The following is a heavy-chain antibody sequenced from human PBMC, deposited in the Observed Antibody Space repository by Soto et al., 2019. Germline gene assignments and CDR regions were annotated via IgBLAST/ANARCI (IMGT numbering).Heavy chain of an antibody. J-gene: IGHJ1*01. V-gene: IGHV1-3*01. D-gene: IGHD3-22*01. Sequence: GASVKVSCKASGYTFTSYAMHWVRQAPGQRLEWMGWINAGNGNTKYSQKFQGRVTITRDTSASTAYMELSSLRSEDTAVYYCARGYYDSSGYYSSEYFQHWGQGTLVTVSS. CDR3: ARGYYDSSGYYSSEYFQH. CDR1: GYTFTSYA. CDR2: INAGNGNT.